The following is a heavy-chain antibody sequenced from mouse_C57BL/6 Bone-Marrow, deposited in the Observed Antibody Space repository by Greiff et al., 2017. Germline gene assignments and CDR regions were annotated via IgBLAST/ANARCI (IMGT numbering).Heavy chain of an antibody. CDR3: ARSTVVAPD. D-gene: IGHD1-1*01. CDR2: INPGSGGT. J-gene: IGHJ3*01. Sequence: QVQLKQSGAELVRPGTSVKVSCKASGYAFTNYLIEWVKQRPGQGLEWIGVINPGSGGTNYNEKFKGKATLTADKSSSTAYMQLSSLTSEDSAVYFCARSTVVAPDWGQGTLVTVSA. V-gene: IGHV1-54*01. CDR1: GYAFTNYL.